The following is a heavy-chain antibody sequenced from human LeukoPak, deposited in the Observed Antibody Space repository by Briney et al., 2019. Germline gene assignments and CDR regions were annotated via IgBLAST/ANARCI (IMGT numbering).Heavy chain of an antibody. V-gene: IGHV1-2*02. CDR2: INPNSGGT. D-gene: IGHD5-12*01. CDR3: GRGGSSGYDKIDY. CDR1: GYSFTVTGYH. Sequence: ASVKVSCKASGYSFTVTGYHLHWVRQAPGQGLEWMGWINPNSGGTNYAQKFQGRVIMTRDTSINTAYMELGRLTSDDTAVYYCGRGGSSGYDKIDYWGQGTLVTVSS. J-gene: IGHJ4*02.